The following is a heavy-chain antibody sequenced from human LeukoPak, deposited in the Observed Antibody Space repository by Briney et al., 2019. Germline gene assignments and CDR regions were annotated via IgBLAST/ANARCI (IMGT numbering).Heavy chain of an antibody. CDR3: ARDWNGYFDS. CDR2: INPSGGST. CDR1: GYRFTSYN. Sequence: ASVKVSCKASGYRFTSYNMHWVRQAPGQGLEWMGIINPSGGSTNYAQKFQGRVTISADESTTTAYMELSTLKSEDTAVYFCARDWNGYFDSWGQGTLVFVSS. J-gene: IGHJ4*02. V-gene: IGHV1-46*01. D-gene: IGHD1-1*01.